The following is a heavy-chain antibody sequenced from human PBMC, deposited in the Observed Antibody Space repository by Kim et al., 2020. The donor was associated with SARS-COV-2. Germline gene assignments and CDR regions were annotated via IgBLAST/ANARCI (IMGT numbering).Heavy chain of an antibody. CDR2: ISYDGSNK. CDR3: AKDLMITFGGVIEYGMDV. V-gene: IGHV3-30*18. J-gene: IGHJ6*02. D-gene: IGHD3-16*02. Sequence: GGSLRLSCAASGFTFSSYGMHWVRQAPGKGLEWVAVISYDGSNKYYADSVKGRFTISRDNSKNTLYLQMNSLRAEDTAVYYCAKDLMITFGGVIEYGMDVWGQGTTVTVSS. CDR1: GFTFSSYG.